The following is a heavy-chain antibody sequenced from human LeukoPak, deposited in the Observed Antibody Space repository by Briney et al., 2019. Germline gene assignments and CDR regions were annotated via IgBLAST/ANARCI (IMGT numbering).Heavy chain of an antibody. J-gene: IGHJ4*02. CDR1: GFNFSAYY. V-gene: IGHV3-11*01. CDR3: ARHNRVAAPAAFDS. CDR2: ISGSGNSR. Sequence: GGSLRLSCVTSGFNFSAYYFSWIRQAPGKGLQWVSSISGSGNSRSYVESVEGRFTISRDNTKDSLYLQMNSLRAEDTAVYYCARHNRVAAPAAFDSWGQGTLVTVSS. D-gene: IGHD1-14*01.